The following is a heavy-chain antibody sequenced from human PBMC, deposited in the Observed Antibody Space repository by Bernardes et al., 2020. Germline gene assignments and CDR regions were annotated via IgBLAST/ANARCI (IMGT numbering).Heavy chain of an antibody. J-gene: IGHJ6*02. Sequence: SETLSLTCTVSGCSISRYYWSWIRQHPGKGLEWIGYIYYSRSTNYNHSLKSRVTISVDTSTNQFSLKLSSVTAADTAVYYGSRAVSCYDFLSGTVYASGMDVWRQGTTVTVSS. D-gene: IGHD5-12*01. V-gene: IGHV4-59*01. CDR3: SRAVSCYDFLSGTVYASGMDV. CDR1: GCSISRYY. CDR2: IYYSRST.